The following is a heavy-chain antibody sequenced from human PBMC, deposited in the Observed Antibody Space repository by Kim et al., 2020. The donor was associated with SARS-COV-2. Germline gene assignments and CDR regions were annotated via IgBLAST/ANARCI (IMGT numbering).Heavy chain of an antibody. V-gene: IGHV3-73*01. CDR1: GFTFSGSA. D-gene: IGHD3-10*01. CDR2: IRSKANSYAT. Sequence: GGSLRLSCAASGFTFSGSAMHWVRQASGKGLEWVGRIRSKANSYATAYAASVKGRFTISRDDSKNTAYLQMNSLKTEDTAVYYCRGDITKRDYWGQGTLVTVSS. CDR3: RGDITKRDY. J-gene: IGHJ4*02.